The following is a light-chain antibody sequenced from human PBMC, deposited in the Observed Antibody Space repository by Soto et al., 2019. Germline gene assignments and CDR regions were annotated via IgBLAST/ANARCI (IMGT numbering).Light chain of an antibody. J-gene: IGKJ2*01. Sequence: DIQMTQSPSTLSASVGDRVTITCRASQTISAWLAWYQQKPGKAPKVLIYKASTLASGVPSRFSGGGSGTEFTLTIISLQPDGFATYYCQQYNSFSYTFGQGTQLEIK. CDR1: QTISAW. CDR2: KAS. CDR3: QQYNSFSYT. V-gene: IGKV1-5*03.